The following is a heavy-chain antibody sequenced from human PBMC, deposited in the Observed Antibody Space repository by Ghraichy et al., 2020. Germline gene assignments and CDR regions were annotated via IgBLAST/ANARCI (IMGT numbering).Heavy chain of an antibody. D-gene: IGHD6-19*01. CDR2: IYSSGNT. Sequence: SETLSLTCTVSGGSISGYYWTWIRQFPEKGLEWIGYIYSSGNTNYNPSLESRVTISVDTSKNQFSLKLTSVTAADTAVYYCARPVRGQWLANDAFDMWGHGTMVTVSS. J-gene: IGHJ3*02. V-gene: IGHV4-4*09. CDR3: ARPVRGQWLANDAFDM. CDR1: GGSISGYY.